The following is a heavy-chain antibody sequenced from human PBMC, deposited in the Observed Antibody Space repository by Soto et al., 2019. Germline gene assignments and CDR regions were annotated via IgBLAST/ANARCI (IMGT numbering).Heavy chain of an antibody. CDR3: GVSLIAAAGTFYYYGMDV. CDR2: IYYSGST. D-gene: IGHD6-13*01. CDR1: GGSISGSSYY. V-gene: IGHV4-39*01. Sequence: SETLSLTCTVSGGSISGSSYYWGWIRKPPGKGLEWIGSIYYSGSTYYNPSLKSRVTISVDTSKNQFSLKLSSVTAADTAVYYCGVSLIAAAGTFYYYGMDVWGQGTTVTVSS. J-gene: IGHJ6*02.